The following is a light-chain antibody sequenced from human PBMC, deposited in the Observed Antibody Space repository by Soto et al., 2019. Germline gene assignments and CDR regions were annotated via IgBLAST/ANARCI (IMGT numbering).Light chain of an antibody. CDR2: GAS. CDR1: QSVSSSY. CDR3: QQYGSSPTIT. Sequence: EIVLTHSPGTLSLSPGERATLSCRAPQSVSSSYLAWYQQKPGQAPRLLIYGASSRATGIPDRFSGSGSGTDFTLTISRLEPEDFAVYYCQQYGSSPTITFGQGTQLEIK. J-gene: IGKJ5*01. V-gene: IGKV3-20*01.